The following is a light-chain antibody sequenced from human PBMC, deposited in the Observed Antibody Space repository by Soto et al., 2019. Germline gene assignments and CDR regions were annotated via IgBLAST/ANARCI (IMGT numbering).Light chain of an antibody. J-gene: IGLJ3*02. CDR3: ETWDSDTWV. CDR2: LESSGSY. CDR1: SGHGNYI. V-gene: IGLV4-60*02. Sequence: QSVLTQSSSASASLGSSVKLTCTLSSGHGNYIVSWHQQQPGKAPRYLIKLESSGSYNRGIGVPGRFSGLTSGADRYLTISNLQFEDEADYYCETWDSDTWVFGGGTKLTVL.